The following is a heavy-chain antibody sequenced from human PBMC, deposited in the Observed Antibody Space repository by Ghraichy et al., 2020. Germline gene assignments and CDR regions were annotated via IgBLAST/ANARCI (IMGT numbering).Heavy chain of an antibody. CDR3: AKVTYGDYALYYFDY. J-gene: IGHJ4*02. V-gene: IGHV3-23*01. CDR2: ISGSGGST. CDR1: GFTFSSYA. D-gene: IGHD4-17*01. Sequence: GGSLRLSCAASGFTFSSYAMSWVRQAPGKGLEWVSVISGSGGSTYYADSVKGRFTISRDNSKNTLYLQMNSLRAEDTAVYYCAKVTYGDYALYYFDYWSQGTLVTVSS.